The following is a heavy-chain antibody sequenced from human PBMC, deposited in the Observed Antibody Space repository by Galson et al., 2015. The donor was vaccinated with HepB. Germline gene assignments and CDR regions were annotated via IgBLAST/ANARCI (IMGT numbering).Heavy chain of an antibody. D-gene: IGHD2-15*01. CDR1: GYTFSSYS. CDR2: TSPYSHDT. CDR3: ARGALIVVVDATPNNWFDP. J-gene: IGHJ5*02. Sequence: QSGAEVKRPGASVKVSCKASGYTFSSYSITWVRQAPGQGLEWMGWTSPYSHDTNYAQKLQGRVTMTTDTATSTAYMELRSLRSDDTAVDYCARGALIVVVDATPNNWFDPWGQGTLVTVSS. V-gene: IGHV1-18*01.